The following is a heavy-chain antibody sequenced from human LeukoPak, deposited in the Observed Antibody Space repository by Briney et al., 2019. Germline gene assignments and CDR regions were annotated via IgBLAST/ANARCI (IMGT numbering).Heavy chain of an antibody. J-gene: IGHJ3*02. Sequence: ASVKVSCKVSGYTLTELSMHWVRQAPGKGLEWMGGFDAEDGETIYAQKFQGRVTMTEDTSTDKAYMELSRLRSEDTAVYCCATWWGQRCMVRGGITGAFDIWGEGTMVTVSS. CDR2: FDAEDGET. V-gene: IGHV1-24*01. CDR3: ATWWGQRCMVRGGITGAFDI. D-gene: IGHD3-10*01. CDR1: GYTLTELS.